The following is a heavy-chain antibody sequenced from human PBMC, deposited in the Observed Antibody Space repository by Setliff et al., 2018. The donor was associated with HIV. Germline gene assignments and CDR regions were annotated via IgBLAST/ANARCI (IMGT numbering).Heavy chain of an antibody. CDR1: GAPVSSGRYY. CDR2: IYSDGGTT. CDR3: AKADDGAAAGPAP. J-gene: IGHJ5*02. D-gene: IGHD6-13*01. Sequence: ETLSLTCSVSGAPVSSGRYYWGWIRQAPGKGLEWVSVIYSDGGTTYSADSVKGRFTVSRDNSKNTVYLQMNSLRLEDTALYYSAKADDGAAAGPAPWGQGTLVTVSS. V-gene: IGHV3-NL1*01.